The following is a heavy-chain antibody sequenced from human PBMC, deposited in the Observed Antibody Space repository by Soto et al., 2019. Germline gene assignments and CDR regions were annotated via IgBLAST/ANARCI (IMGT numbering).Heavy chain of an antibody. V-gene: IGHV4-39*01. CDR1: GASIDRSNYY. J-gene: IGHJ4*02. CDR2: TYYNGNA. Sequence: SETLSLTCTVSGASIDRSNYYWDWIRQPPGKGLEWIGTTYYNGNAYYNPSLKSRVTMSVDTSKNQFSLKLISVTAADTAVYYCARHFVAVVIKGWGYWGQGTLVPVSS. CDR3: ARHFVAVVIKGWGY. D-gene: IGHD3-22*01.